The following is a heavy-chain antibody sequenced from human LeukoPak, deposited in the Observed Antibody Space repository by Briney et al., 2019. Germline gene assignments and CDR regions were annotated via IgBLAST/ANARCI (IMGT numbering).Heavy chain of an antibody. CDR3: ARKQHLEPSSYYYYYMDV. D-gene: IGHD6-13*01. J-gene: IGHJ6*03. V-gene: IGHV4-34*01. Sequence: SETLSLTCAVYGGSFSAYYWTWIRQPPGKGLEWIGEINHGGSTNYNPSLKSRVTISIDTSKNQFSLKLTSVTAADTAMYYCARKQHLEPSSYYYYYMDVWGKGTTVTVS. CDR2: INHGGST. CDR1: GGSFSAYY.